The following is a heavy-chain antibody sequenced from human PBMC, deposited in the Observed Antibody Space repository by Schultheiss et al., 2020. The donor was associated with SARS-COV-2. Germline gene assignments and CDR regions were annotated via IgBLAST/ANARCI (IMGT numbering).Heavy chain of an antibody. CDR2: IYHSGST. V-gene: IGHV4-39*07. D-gene: IGHD4-17*01. CDR1: GGSISSSSYY. CDR3: ARVRYGDYGRYYFDY. Sequence: SETLSLTCTVSGGSISSSSYYWGWIRQPPGKGLEWIGSIYHSGSTYYNPSLKSRVTISVDTSKNQFSLKLSSVTAADTAVYYCARVRYGDYGRYYFDYWGQGTLVTVSS. J-gene: IGHJ4*02.